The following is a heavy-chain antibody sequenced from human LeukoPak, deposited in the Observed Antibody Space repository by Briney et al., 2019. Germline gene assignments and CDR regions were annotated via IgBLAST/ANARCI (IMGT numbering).Heavy chain of an antibody. Sequence: ASVKVSCKASGYTFTSYYMHWVRQAPGQGLEWMGVINPSDGSTTYAQKFQGRVTVTRDTSTSTVYMELSSLRSGDTAVYYCARAWRYTDWFDPWGQGTLVTVSS. V-gene: IGHV1-46*01. J-gene: IGHJ5*02. CDR1: GYTFTSYY. CDR3: ARAWRYTDWFDP. CDR2: INPSDGST. D-gene: IGHD1-14*01.